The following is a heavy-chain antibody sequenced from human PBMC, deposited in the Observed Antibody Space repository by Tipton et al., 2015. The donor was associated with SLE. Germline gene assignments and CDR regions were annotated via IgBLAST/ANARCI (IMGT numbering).Heavy chain of an antibody. D-gene: IGHD7-27*01. Sequence: LRLSCAVYGGSFSGYYWSWIRQPPGKGLEWIGEINHSGSTNYNPSLKSRVTMSVDTSKNQFSLKLSSVTAADTAVYYCASKLGIYPDYWGQGTLVTVSS. J-gene: IGHJ4*02. CDR1: GGSFSGYY. CDR3: ASKLGIYPDY. V-gene: IGHV4-34*01. CDR2: INHSGST.